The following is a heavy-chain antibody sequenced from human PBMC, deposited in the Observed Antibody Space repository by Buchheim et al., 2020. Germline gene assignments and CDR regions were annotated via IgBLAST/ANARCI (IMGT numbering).Heavy chain of an antibody. CDR3: ARGKVATKKGAEYFQH. CDR1: GFTFSSYS. J-gene: IGHJ1*01. Sequence: EVQLVESGGGLVQPGGSLRLSCAASGFTFSSYSMNWVRQAPGKGLEWVSYISSSSSTIYYADSVKGRFNISRDNDKNSLYLQMNSLRAEDTAVYYCARGKVATKKGAEYFQHWGQGTL. D-gene: IGHD5-12*01. V-gene: IGHV3-48*01. CDR2: ISSSSSTI.